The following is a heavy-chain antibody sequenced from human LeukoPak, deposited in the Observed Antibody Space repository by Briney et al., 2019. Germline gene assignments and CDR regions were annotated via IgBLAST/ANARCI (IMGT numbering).Heavy chain of an antibody. CDR2: IFYSGSS. CDR3: ARQRSYGPEPYDY. J-gene: IGHJ4*02. CDR1: GASISSYY. D-gene: IGHD5-18*01. Sequence: SETLSLTCTVSGASISSYYWSWIRQPPGKGLEWVGYIFYSGSSNYNTSLKSRVTISVDTSENQVSLKLSSVTAADTAVYYCARQRSYGPEPYDYWGQGTLVTVSS. V-gene: IGHV4-59*01.